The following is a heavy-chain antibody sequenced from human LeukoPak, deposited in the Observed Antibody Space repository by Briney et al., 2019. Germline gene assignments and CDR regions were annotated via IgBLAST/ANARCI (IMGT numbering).Heavy chain of an antibody. D-gene: IGHD3-10*01. CDR1: GGSFSGYY. J-gene: IGHJ4*02. V-gene: IGHV4-34*01. CDR2: INHSGST. Sequence: SETLSLTCAVYGGSFSGYYWSWIRQPPGKGLEWIGEINHSGSTNYNPSLKSRVTISVDTSKNQFSLKLSSVTAADTAVYYCARGAPYGFDYWGQGTLVTVFS. CDR3: ARGAPYGFDY.